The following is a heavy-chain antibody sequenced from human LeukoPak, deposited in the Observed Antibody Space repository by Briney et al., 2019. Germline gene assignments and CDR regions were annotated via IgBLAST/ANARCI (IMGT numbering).Heavy chain of an antibody. V-gene: IGHV4-4*09. Sequence: PSETLPLTCTVSGASISNYYWSWIRQTPEKGLEWMGHIRSSGGSSYYPSLKSRLTLSIDTSRNQLSLELPSVTAADTAVYFCARLGSYHDFWGQGALVTVSS. CDR1: GASISNYY. CDR2: IRSSGGS. J-gene: IGHJ4*02. D-gene: IGHD1-26*01. CDR3: ARLGSYHDF.